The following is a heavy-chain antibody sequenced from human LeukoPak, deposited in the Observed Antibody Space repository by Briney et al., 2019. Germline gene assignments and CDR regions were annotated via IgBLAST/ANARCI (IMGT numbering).Heavy chain of an antibody. CDR1: GGSISSYY. CDR3: AGANYGSGSYYPNLFDY. D-gene: IGHD3-10*01. Sequence: PSETLSLTCTVSGGSISSYYWSWIRQPPGKGLEWIGYIYYSGSTNYNPSLKSRVTISVDTSKNQFSLKLSSVTAADTAVYYCAGANYGSGSYYPNLFDYWGQGTLVTVSS. J-gene: IGHJ4*02. V-gene: IGHV4-59*12. CDR2: IYYSGST.